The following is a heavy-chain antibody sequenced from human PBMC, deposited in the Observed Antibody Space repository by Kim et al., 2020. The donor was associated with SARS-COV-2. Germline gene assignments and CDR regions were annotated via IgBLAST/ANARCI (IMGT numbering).Heavy chain of an antibody. Sequence: GGSLRLSCAASGFTFSSYAMHWVRQAPGKGLEWVAVISYDGSNKYYADSVKGRFTISRDNSKNTLYLQMNSLRAEDTAVYYCARGNGSGYDFYWYFDLWG. CDR1: GFTFSSYA. CDR3: ARGNGSGYDFYWYFDL. CDR2: ISYDGSNK. V-gene: IGHV3-30*04. D-gene: IGHD5-12*01. J-gene: IGHJ2*01.